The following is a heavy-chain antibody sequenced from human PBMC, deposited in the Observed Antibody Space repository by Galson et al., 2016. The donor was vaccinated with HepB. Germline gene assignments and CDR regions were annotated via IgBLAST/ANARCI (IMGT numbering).Heavy chain of an antibody. CDR3: SHRPAPPDYYELIFDY. J-gene: IGHJ4*02. CDR1: GFSVSTSGEG. CDR2: IYRDDDK. Sequence: PALVKPTQTLTLTCTFSGFSVSTSGEGVGWIRQPPGKALEWLALIYRDDDKLYSPSLKSRLTITKDTSKNQVVLTMTNMDPVDTATYYCSHRPAPPDYYELIFDYWGQGTLVTVSS. D-gene: IGHD3-22*01. V-gene: IGHV2-5*02.